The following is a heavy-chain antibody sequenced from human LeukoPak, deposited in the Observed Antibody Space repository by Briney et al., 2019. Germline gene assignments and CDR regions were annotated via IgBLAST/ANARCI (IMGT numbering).Heavy chain of an antibody. CDR1: GFTLSSYC. CDR3: YGANAEH. Sequence: GGSLRLSCAAPGFTLSSYCMHWVRHAPGKGLVWVSGTNTDWSSTIYAHAAQARFTHARDNAKNTLHLQMNSLRAENTAVYYCYGANAEHGGQGTLVTVS. V-gene: IGHV3-74*01. CDR2: TNTDWSST. J-gene: IGHJ1*01. D-gene: IGHD4-23*01.